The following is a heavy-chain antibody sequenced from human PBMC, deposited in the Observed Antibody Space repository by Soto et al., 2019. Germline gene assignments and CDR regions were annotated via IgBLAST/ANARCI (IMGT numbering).Heavy chain of an antibody. V-gene: IGHV3-23*01. Sequence: GGSLRLSCAASGFTFRSYAMSWVRQAPGKGLEWVSVISGSGGSTYYADSVKGRFTISRDNSKNTLYLQMNSLRADDTAVYYCENQGDGAAFDIWGQGTMVTVSS. CDR3: ENQGDGAAFDI. J-gene: IGHJ3*02. CDR1: GFTFRSYA. CDR2: ISGSGGST. D-gene: IGHD3-10*01.